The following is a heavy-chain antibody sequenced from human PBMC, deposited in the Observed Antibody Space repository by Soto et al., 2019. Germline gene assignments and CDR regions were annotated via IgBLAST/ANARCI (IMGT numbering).Heavy chain of an antibody. J-gene: IGHJ4*02. CDR3: ARGRWFDY. V-gene: IGHV4-59*01. Sequence: QVQLQESGPGLVKPSETLSLTCTVSGGSISSYYWSWIRQPPGKGLEWIGYIYYSGSTNYNPSLKSRVTISVDTSKNQFSLKLSSVTAADTAVYYCARGRWFDYWGQGTLVTVSS. CDR1: GGSISSYY. CDR2: IYYSGST.